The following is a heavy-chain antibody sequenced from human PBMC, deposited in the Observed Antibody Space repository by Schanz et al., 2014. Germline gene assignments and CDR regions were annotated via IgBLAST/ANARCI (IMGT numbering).Heavy chain of an antibody. CDR2: INPNSGGT. D-gene: IGHD2-15*01. CDR1: GYAFSAYN. Sequence: QVQLVQSGAEVKKPGASVRVSCKASGYAFSAYNMHWVRQAPGQGLEWMGRINPNSGGTDYAQKLQGRVTMARDTSITTAYMELSRLTSDDTAVYYCAREGTQNVVVVDATPGFDPWGQGTLVTVSS. J-gene: IGHJ5*02. CDR3: AREGTQNVVVVDATPGFDP. V-gene: IGHV1-2*06.